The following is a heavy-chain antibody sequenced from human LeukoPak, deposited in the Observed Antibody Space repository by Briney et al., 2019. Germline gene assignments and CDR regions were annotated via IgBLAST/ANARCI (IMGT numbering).Heavy chain of an antibody. J-gene: IGHJ4*02. CDR1: GFTFSNYA. V-gene: IGHV3-23*01. CDR3: AKDRFDSLLTAAGKY. CDR2: ITGSGGTT. D-gene: IGHD6-13*01. Sequence: GGSLRLSCAASGFTFSNYAMNWVRQAPGKGLERVSVITGSGGTTFYADSVKGRFTISRDNSKNTLYLQMNSLRAEDTAVYYCAKDRFDSLLTAAGKYWGQGTLVTVSS.